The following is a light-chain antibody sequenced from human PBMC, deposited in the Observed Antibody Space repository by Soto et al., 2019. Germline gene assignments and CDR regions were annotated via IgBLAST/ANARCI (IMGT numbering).Light chain of an antibody. CDR2: AAS. CDR3: QPSYSTPWT. Sequence: DIQMTQSPSSLSASVGDRVTITCRASQSISNYVNWYHQKPGKAPKLLIYAASSLQSGVPSRFSGSGSGTDFTLTISNLQPEDFATYYCQPSYSTPWTFGQGTKVEIK. V-gene: IGKV1-39*01. CDR1: QSISNY. J-gene: IGKJ1*01.